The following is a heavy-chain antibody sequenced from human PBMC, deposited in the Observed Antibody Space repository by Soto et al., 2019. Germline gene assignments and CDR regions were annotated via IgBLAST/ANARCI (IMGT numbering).Heavy chain of an antibody. Sequence: GGSLRLSCAASGFTFSSYAMSWVRQAPGKGLEWVSAISGSGGSTYYADSVKGRFTISRDNSKNTLYLQMNSLRAEDTAVYYCAKDQSRLRYFDWPWVDYWGQGTVVTVSS. CDR1: GFTFSSYA. V-gene: IGHV3-23*01. D-gene: IGHD3-9*01. J-gene: IGHJ4*02. CDR2: ISGSGGST. CDR3: AKDQSRLRYFDWPWVDY.